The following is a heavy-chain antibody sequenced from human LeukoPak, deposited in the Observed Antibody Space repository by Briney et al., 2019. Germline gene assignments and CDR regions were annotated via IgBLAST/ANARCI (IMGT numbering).Heavy chain of an antibody. CDR3: AKGQNYYDRSGYYSTDY. CDR1: GFTFSSYG. CDR2: ISSDSGNK. D-gene: IGHD3-22*01. V-gene: IGHV3-30*18. J-gene: IGHJ4*02. Sequence: GGSLRLSCAASGFTFSSYGMHWVRQAPGKGLEWVSLISSDSGNKYSADSVKGRFTISRDNSKNTLYLQMNSLRAADTAVYYCAKGQNYYDRSGYYSTDYLGQGTPVTGSS.